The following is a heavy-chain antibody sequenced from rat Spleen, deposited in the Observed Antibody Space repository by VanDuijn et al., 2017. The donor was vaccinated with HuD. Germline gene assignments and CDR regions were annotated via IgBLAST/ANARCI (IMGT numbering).Heavy chain of an antibody. CDR3: ASRDY. Sequence: EVQLVESGGGLVQPGRSLKLSCAASGITFSDYYMAWVRQAPKKGLEWVASISPSGDNTHYRDSVKGRFTISRDNAKTTLYLQMDSLRSEDTATYYCASRDYWGQGVMVTVSS. CDR2: ISPSGDNT. J-gene: IGHJ2*01. CDR1: GITFSDYY. V-gene: IGHV5-25*01.